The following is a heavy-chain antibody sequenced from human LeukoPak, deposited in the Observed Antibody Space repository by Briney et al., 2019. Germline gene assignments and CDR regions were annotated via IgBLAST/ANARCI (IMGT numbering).Heavy chain of an antibody. CDR3: ARSLGYCSSTSCYYYYGMDV. D-gene: IGHD2-2*03. Sequence: PSETLSLTCTVSGGSISSYYWSWIRQPPGKGLEWIGYIYYSGSTNYNPSLKSRVTISVDTSENQFSLKLSSVTAADTAVYYCARSLGYCSSTSCYYYYGMDVWGQGTTVTVSS. J-gene: IGHJ6*02. V-gene: IGHV4-59*01. CDR2: IYYSGST. CDR1: GGSISSYY.